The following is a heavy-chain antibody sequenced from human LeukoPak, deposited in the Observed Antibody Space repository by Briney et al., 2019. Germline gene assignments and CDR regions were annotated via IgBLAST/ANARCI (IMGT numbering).Heavy chain of an antibody. CDR1: GFTFSSYA. J-gene: IGHJ6*02. D-gene: IGHD2-15*01. CDR3: AKNLYCGGGSCYPSALGMDV. CDR2: ISGSGNRT. Sequence: GGSLRLSCAASGFTFSSYAMSWVRQAPGKGLEWVSSISGSGNRTYYADSVKGRFTISRDNSKNTLFLQMNSPRAEDTAVYYCAKNLYCGGGSCYPSALGMDVWGQGTTVTVSS. V-gene: IGHV3-23*01.